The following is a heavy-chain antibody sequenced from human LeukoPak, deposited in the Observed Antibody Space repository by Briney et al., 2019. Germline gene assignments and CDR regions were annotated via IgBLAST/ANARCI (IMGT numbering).Heavy chain of an antibody. CDR2: INLDGNEV. D-gene: IGHD3-16*01. Sequence: GGSLRLSCAASGFAFNTYWMTWVRQAPGKGLEGVANINLDGNEVHYVDSLKDRFTISRDNARSSLYLQMSSLRAEDTAVYYCASGRHDFVHWGHGTLVTVSS. CDR3: ASGRHDFVH. J-gene: IGHJ4*01. CDR1: GFAFNTYW. V-gene: IGHV3-7*01.